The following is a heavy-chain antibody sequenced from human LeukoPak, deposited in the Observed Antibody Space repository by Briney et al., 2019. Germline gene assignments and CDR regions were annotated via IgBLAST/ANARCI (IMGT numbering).Heavy chain of an antibody. D-gene: IGHD3-3*01. CDR2: INPSGGST. CDR1: GYTFTSYY. V-gene: IGHV1-46*01. Sequence: GASVKVSCKASGYTFTSYYMHWVRQAPGQGLEWMGIINPSGGSTSYAQKFQCRVTMTRDTSTSTVYMELRSLRSEDTAVYYCARGEYDFWSGYLSLQGSFHMDVWGKGTTVTVSS. CDR3: ARGEYDFWSGYLSLQGSFHMDV. J-gene: IGHJ6*03.